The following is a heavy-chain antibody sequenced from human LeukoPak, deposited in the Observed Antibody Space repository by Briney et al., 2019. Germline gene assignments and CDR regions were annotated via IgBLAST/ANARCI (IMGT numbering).Heavy chain of an antibody. Sequence: ASVKVSCKASGYTFTSYGISWVRQAPGQGLERMGWISAYNGNTNYAQKLQGRVTMTTDTSTSTAYMELRSLRSDDTAVYYCARDRIAVAPGGYFQHWGQGTLVTVSS. J-gene: IGHJ1*01. CDR2: ISAYNGNT. V-gene: IGHV1-18*01. CDR3: ARDRIAVAPGGYFQH. D-gene: IGHD6-19*01. CDR1: GYTFTSYG.